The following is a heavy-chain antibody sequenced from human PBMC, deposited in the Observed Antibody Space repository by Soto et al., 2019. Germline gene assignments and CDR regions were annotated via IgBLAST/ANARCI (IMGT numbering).Heavy chain of an antibody. CDR2: IIPIFGTA. V-gene: IGHV1-69*01. D-gene: IGHD1-1*01. CDR3: ARDGTYISNWFDP. CDR1: GGTFSSYA. Sequence: QVQLVQSGAEVKQPGSSVTVSCKASGGTFSSYAISWVRQAPGHGLEWMGGIIPIFGTANYAQKFQGRVTITADESTSTAYMELSSLRSEDTAVYYCARDGTYISNWFDPWGQGTLVTVSS. J-gene: IGHJ5*02.